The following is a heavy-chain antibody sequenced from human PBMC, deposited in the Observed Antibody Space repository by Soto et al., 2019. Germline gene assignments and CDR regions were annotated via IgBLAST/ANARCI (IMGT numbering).Heavy chain of an antibody. J-gene: IGHJ4*02. CDR1: RFTFSSYA. V-gene: IGHV3-23*01. D-gene: IGHD6-19*01. CDR3: AKEYSSGPFDY. Sequence: VGSLRISCEASRFTFSSYAIIWVLQAPGKGLEWVSAISGSGGSTYYADSVKGRFTISRDNSKNTLYLQMNSLRAEDTAVYYCAKEYSSGPFDYWGQGTLVTVSS. CDR2: ISGSGGST.